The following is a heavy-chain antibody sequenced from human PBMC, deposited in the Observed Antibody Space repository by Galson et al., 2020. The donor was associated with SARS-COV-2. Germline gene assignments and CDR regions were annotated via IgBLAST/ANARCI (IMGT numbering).Heavy chain of an antibody. D-gene: IGHD2-21*02. Sequence: SETLSLTCTVSGGSISSGDYYWSWIRQPPGKGLEWIGYIYYSGYSHYNPSLKSRLNISLDPSKNQFSLKLTSVTAADTAMYYCARGATVVTGGYFDHWGQGALVTVSS. CDR3: ARGATVVTGGYFDH. CDR1: GGSISSGDYY. J-gene: IGHJ4*02. CDR2: IYYSGYS. V-gene: IGHV4-30-4*01.